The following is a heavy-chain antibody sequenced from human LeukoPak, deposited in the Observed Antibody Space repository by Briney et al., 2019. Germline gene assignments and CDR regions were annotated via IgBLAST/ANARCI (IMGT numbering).Heavy chain of an antibody. D-gene: IGHD1-7*01. CDR3: ASRLALYNWNSLDY. CDR1: GGTFSSYT. CDR2: IIPILGIA. Sequence: SVKVSCKASGGTFSSYTISWVRLAPGQGLEWMGRIIPILGIANYAQKFQGRVTITADKSTSTAYMELSSLRSEDTAVYYCASRLALYNWNSLDYWGQGTLVTVSS. V-gene: IGHV1-69*02. J-gene: IGHJ4*02.